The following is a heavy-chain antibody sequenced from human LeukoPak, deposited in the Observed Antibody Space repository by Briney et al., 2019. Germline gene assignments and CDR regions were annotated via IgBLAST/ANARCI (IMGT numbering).Heavy chain of an antibody. D-gene: IGHD6-13*01. CDR1: GYPFIGYH. CDR2: VNGDNGQT. V-gene: IGHV1-8*01. J-gene: IGHJ4*02. Sequence: ASVKVSCKTSGYPFIGYHINWVRQASGQGLEWMGWVNGDNGQTDHAQKFQGRVTLTRDTSTSTVYMELSSLRAEDTAVYYCARGGRFLQAAGTFAYWGPGTLITVSS. CDR3: ARGGRFLQAAGTFAY.